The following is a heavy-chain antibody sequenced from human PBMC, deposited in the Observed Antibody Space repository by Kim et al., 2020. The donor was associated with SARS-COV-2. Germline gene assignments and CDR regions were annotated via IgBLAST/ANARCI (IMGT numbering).Heavy chain of an antibody. CDR2: INWNGGSI. CDR1: GFTFDAYG. V-gene: IGHV3-20*04. D-gene: IGHD6-13*01. CDR3: ARTRYSSSWYDDAFDI. Sequence: GGSLRLSCAASGFTFDAYGMTWVRQAPGKGLEWVSGINWNGGSIGYADSVKGRFTISRDNPKNSLYLQMNSLRAEDTALYYCARTRYSSSWYDDAFDIWGQGTMVSVSS. J-gene: IGHJ3*02.